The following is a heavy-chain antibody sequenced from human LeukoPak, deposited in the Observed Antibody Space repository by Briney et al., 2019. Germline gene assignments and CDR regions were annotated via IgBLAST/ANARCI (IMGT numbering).Heavy chain of an antibody. D-gene: IGHD3-22*01. CDR3: AKDRITMIATPLFDY. J-gene: IGHJ4*02. CDR2: ISYDGSNK. V-gene: IGHV3-30*18. Sequence: PGGSLRLSCAASGFTFSSYGMHGVRQAPAKGLEWVAVISYDGSNKYYADSVKGRFTISRDNSKNTLYLQMNSLRAEDTAVYYCAKDRITMIATPLFDYRGQGTLVTVSS. CDR1: GFTFSSYG.